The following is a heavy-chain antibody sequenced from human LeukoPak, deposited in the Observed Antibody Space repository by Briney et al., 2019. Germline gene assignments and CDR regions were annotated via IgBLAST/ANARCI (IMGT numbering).Heavy chain of an antibody. V-gene: IGHV1-2*02. J-gene: IGHJ5*02. D-gene: IGHD6-13*01. CDR1: GYTFTGYY. Sequence: GASVKVSCKASGYTFTGYYMHWVRQAPGQGLEWMGWINPNSGGTNYAQKFQGRVTMTRDTSISTAYMELSRLRSDDTAVYYCARVRTGSSWYVGGGLDPWGQGTLVTVSS. CDR3: ARVRTGSSWYVGGGLDP. CDR2: INPNSGGT.